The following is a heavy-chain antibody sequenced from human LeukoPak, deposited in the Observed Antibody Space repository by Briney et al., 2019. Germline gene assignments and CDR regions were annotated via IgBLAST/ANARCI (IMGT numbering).Heavy chain of an antibody. D-gene: IGHD3-9*01. CDR1: GFTVSSSY. Sequence: GGSLRLSCEVSGFTVSSSYMSWVRQAPGKGLEWVSVIYAGGTTYYADSVKGRFTISRHNSKSTLYLQMNSLRADDTAVYYCARVFYDILTGYGIFDYWGQGTLVTVSS. CDR2: IYAGGTT. CDR3: ARVFYDILTGYGIFDY. V-gene: IGHV3-53*04. J-gene: IGHJ4*02.